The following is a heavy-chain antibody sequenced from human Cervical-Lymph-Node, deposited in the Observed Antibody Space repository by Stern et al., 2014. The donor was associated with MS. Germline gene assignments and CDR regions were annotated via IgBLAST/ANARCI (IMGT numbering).Heavy chain of an antibody. Sequence: EVQLVESGGGLVQRGGSLRLSCAASGFTFSTYWMHWVRQVPGKGLVWGARINTDARRTSYADAWKGRFTNARDNAKNTLYLQMDSLRADDTAVYYCARDRQWEISGPSDYWGPGTLVTVSS. CDR1: GFTFSTYW. J-gene: IGHJ4*02. D-gene: IGHD1-26*01. CDR3: ARDRQWEISGPSDY. V-gene: IGHV3-74*01. CDR2: INTDARRT.